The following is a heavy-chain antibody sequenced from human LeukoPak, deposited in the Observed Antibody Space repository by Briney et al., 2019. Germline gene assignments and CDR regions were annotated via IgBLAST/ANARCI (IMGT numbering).Heavy chain of an antibody. D-gene: IGHD3-10*01. CDR3: AKSNGYGLVDI. CDR1: GFTFSSYE. Sequence: PGGSLRLSCAASGFTFSSYEMNWVRQAPGKGLEWIGNIFYSGSTYYSPSLRSRVTISLDTSRNHFSLKLNSVTAADTAVYYCAKSNGYGLVDIWGQGTMVTVSS. V-gene: IGHV4-59*12. CDR2: IFYSGST. J-gene: IGHJ3*02.